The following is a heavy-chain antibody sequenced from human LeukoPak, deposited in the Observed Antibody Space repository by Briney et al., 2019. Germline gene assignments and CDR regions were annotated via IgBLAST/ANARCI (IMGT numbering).Heavy chain of an antibody. CDR1: GFTFSSYG. J-gene: IGHJ4*02. V-gene: IGHV3-30*03. CDR3: ARELSQIVWGGLDY. Sequence: GGSLRLSCAASGFTFSSYGMHWVRQAPGKGLEWVAVISYDGSNKYYADSVKGRFTISRDNSKNTVFLQMNSLRVEDTAVYYCARELSQIVWGGLDYGGQGTLVSVSS. D-gene: IGHD2-21*01. CDR2: ISYDGSNK.